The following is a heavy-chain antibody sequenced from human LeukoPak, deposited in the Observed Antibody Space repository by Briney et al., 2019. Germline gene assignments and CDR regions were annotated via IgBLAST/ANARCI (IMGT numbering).Heavy chain of an antibody. V-gene: IGHV3-48*01. D-gene: IGHD5-24*01. CDR1: GITFSDYS. CDR2: IGIDSGNT. CDR3: ARDYKYAYDN. Sequence: GGSLRPSCAASGITFSDYSLNWVRQAPGKGLEWSSYIGIDSGNTNYADSVKGRSTISGDKAKNSLYLQMNSLRVEDTAVYYCARDYKYAYDNWGQGTLVTVSS. J-gene: IGHJ4*02.